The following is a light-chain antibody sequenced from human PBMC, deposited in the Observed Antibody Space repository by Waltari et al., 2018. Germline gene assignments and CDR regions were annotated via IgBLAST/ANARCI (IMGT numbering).Light chain of an antibody. CDR3: QQSYNTPMT. Sequence: DIQMTQSPSSLSASVGDRATLTCRSSQSISSYLNWYHQKPGKAPKLLIYAASSLKSGVPSRFSGSGSGTDFSLTISSLQPEDFATYYCQQSYNTPMTFGQGTRLEIK. CDR1: QSISSY. J-gene: IGKJ5*01. V-gene: IGKV1-39*01. CDR2: AAS.